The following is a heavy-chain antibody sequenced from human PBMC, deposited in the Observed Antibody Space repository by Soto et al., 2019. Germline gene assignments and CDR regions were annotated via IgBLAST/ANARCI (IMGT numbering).Heavy chain of an antibody. Sequence: LSLTCTVSGDSIRGFYWSWIRQPPGKGLGWIGYIYSSGYTNYNPSLKNRGTISVDTPKKQFFLNLRSVTAADTALYYCARGGGYSFGIDYWGRGIRVTVSS. J-gene: IGHJ4*02. V-gene: IGHV4-59*01. CDR2: IYSSGYT. CDR3: ARGGGYSFGIDY. CDR1: GDSIRGFY. D-gene: IGHD5-12*01.